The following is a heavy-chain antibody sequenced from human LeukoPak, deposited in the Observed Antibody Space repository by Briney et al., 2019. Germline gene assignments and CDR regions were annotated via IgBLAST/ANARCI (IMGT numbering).Heavy chain of an antibody. J-gene: IGHJ4*02. CDR2: INPNSGGT. Sequence: ASVKVSCKASGYIFTGNYIHWVRQAPGQGLEWMGWINPNSGGTNYAQKFQGRVTMTRDTSISTAYMELSRLRSDDTAVYYCAREVHCSGGSCYAFDYWGQGTLVTVSS. CDR1: GYIFTGNY. V-gene: IGHV1-2*02. CDR3: AREVHCSGGSCYAFDY. D-gene: IGHD2-15*01.